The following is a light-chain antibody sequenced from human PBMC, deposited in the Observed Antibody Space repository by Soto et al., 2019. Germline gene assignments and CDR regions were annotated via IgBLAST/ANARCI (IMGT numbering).Light chain of an antibody. J-gene: IGKJ1*01. CDR1: QSVNSK. V-gene: IGKV3-15*01. CDR3: QQYNSYSWT. CDR2: GAS. Sequence: EIVLTQSPTTLSLSPGERATLSCRASQSVNSKLAWYQQKPGRAPRLLIYGASTRATGIPARFSGSGSGTEFTLTISSLQTDDFATYYCQQYNSYSWTFGQGTKVDIK.